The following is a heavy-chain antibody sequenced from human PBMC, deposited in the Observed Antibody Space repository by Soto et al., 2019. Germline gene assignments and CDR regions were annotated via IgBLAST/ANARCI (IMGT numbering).Heavy chain of an antibody. D-gene: IGHD2-8*01. V-gene: IGHV1-2*04. CDR3: ARGDSTDCSNGVCSFFYNHDMDV. CDR2: INPKSGGT. CDR1: GYSFPDYH. J-gene: IGHJ6*02. Sequence: ASVTFSFKASGYSFPDYHIHWVRQAPGQGLEWLGRINPKSGGTSTAQKFQGWVTMTTDTSISTASMELTRLTSDDTAIYYCARGDSTDCSNGVCSFFYNHDMDVWGQGTTVTVSS.